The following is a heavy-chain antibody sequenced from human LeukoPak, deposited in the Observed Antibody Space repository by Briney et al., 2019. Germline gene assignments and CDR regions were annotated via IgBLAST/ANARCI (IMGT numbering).Heavy chain of an antibody. CDR2: IYYSGST. V-gene: IGHV4-59*01. Sequence: PSETLSLTCTVSGGSISSYYWSWIRQPPGKGLEWIGYIYYSGSTNYNPSLKSRVTISVDTSKNQFSLKLSSVTAADTAVYYCARVGDGTPLDYYYMDVWGKGTTVTISS. J-gene: IGHJ6*03. D-gene: IGHD1-14*01. CDR3: ARVGDGTPLDYYYMDV. CDR1: GGSISSYY.